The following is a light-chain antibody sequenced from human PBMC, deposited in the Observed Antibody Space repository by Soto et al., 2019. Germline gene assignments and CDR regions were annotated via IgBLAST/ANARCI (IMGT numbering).Light chain of an antibody. CDR1: QHVSGW. J-gene: IGKJ2*01. V-gene: IGKV1-5*03. Sequence: DIQMTQSPSTLSASVGDRVTITCRASQHVSGWLAWYQQKPGKAPKLLIYKASSLESGVPSRFSGSGSGTEFTLTISLQPDDFATYHCQQYHSFPFTFGQGTKLEIK. CDR2: KAS. CDR3: QQYHSFPFT.